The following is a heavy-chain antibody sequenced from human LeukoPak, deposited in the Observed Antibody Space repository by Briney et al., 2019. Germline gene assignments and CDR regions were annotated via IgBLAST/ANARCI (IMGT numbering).Heavy chain of an antibody. CDR2: IRFGGGTM. CDR1: GFTFSTYS. J-gene: IGHJ4*02. V-gene: IGHV3-48*04. D-gene: IGHD3-9*01. Sequence: GGSLRLSCAASGFTFSTYSVNWVRQAPGKGLEWVSYIRFGGGTMYYADSVKGRFTISRDDAQNSMHLQMNSLRADDTAVYYCGRVSRATGYYYVEFWGQGTLVTVSS. CDR3: GRVSRATGYYYVEF.